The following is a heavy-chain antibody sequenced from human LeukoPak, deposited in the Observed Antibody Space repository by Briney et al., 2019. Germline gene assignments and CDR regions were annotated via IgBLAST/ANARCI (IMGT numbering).Heavy chain of an antibody. Sequence: QTGGSLRLSCAASGFTVSSNYMSWVRQAPGKGLEWVSVIYSGGSTYYADSVKGRFTISRDNSKNTLYLQMNSLRAEDTAVYYCACGHYYDSSGLRVYWGQGSLVTVSS. V-gene: IGHV3-66*01. J-gene: IGHJ4*02. CDR1: GFTVSSNY. CDR3: ACGHYYDSSGLRVY. CDR2: IYSGGST. D-gene: IGHD3-22*01.